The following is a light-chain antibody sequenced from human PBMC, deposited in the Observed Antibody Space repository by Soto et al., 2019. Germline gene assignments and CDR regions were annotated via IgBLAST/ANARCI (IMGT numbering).Light chain of an antibody. V-gene: IGKV1-6*01. CDR2: AAS. CDR3: QQYHNYWT. CDR1: QGIRND. Sequence: AIQMTQSPSSLSASVGDRVTITCRASQGIRNDLGWYQQKPGKAPKLLIYAASSLQSGVPSRFSGSGSGTDFTLTISSLQPEDFAYYYCQQYHNYWTFGQGTKVDIK. J-gene: IGKJ1*01.